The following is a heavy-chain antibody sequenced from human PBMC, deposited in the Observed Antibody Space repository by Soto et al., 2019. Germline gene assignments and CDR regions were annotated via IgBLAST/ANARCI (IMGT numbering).Heavy chain of an antibody. CDR3: AKAWAWGHRHFDY. CDR1: GLTFSSYA. V-gene: IGHV3-23*01. Sequence: GGSLRLSCAASGLTFSSYAMNWVRQAPGKGLEWVSGISGNGVSTYYADSVKGRFTISRDNSKSTLYLQMNSLRAEDTAVYYCAKAWAWGHRHFDYWGQGTLVTVSS. D-gene: IGHD3-16*01. J-gene: IGHJ4*02. CDR2: ISGNGVST.